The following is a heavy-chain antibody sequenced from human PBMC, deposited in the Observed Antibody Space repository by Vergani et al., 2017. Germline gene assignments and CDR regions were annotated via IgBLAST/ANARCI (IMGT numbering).Heavy chain of an antibody. CDR1: GFTFSSYA. CDR2: ISYDGSNK. CDR3: ARVGRSPYCSSTSCSDPYYYYYYMDV. V-gene: IGHV3-30-3*01. J-gene: IGHJ6*03. Sequence: QVQLVESGGGVVQPGRSLRLSCAASGFTFSSYAMHWVRQAPGKGLEWVAVISYDGSNKYYADSVKGRFTIFRDNSKKTLYLQMNSLRAEDTAVYYCARVGRSPYCSSTSCSDPYYYYYYMDVWGKGTTVTVSS. D-gene: IGHD2-2*01.